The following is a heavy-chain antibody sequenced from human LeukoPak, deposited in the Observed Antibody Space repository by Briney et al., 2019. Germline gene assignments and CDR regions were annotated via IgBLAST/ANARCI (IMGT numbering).Heavy chain of an antibody. J-gene: IGHJ3*02. Sequence: PSKTLSLTCTVSGGSMSSYYWSWIRQPAGKGLEWIGRVYTSGNTNYNPSLKSRVTMSVDTSKNQFSLKLTSVTAADTAVYYCARGLSHSKDIWGQGTMVTVSS. CDR3: ARGLSHSKDI. V-gene: IGHV4-4*07. CDR1: GGSMSSYY. CDR2: VYTSGNT.